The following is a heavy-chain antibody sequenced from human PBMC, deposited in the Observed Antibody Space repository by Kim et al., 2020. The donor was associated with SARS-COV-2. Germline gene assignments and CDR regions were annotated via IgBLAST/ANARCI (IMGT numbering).Heavy chain of an antibody. D-gene: IGHD5-12*01. CDR3: ARVPVVAKGDAFDI. Sequence: SETLSLTCTVSGGSISSSSYYWGWIPQPPGKGLEWIGSIYYSGSTYYNPSLKSRVTISVDTSKNQFSLKLSSVTAADTAVYYCARVPVVAKGDAFDIWGQGTMVTVSS. CDR2: IYYSGST. V-gene: IGHV4-39*07. J-gene: IGHJ3*02. CDR1: GGSISSSSYY.